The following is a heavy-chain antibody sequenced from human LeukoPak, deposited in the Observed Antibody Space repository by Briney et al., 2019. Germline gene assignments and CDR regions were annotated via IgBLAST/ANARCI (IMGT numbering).Heavy chain of an antibody. J-gene: IGHJ4*02. CDR2: INHSGST. D-gene: IGHD6-6*01. CDR1: GGSFSGYY. Sequence: SETLSLTCAVYGGSFSGYYWSWIRQPPGKGLEWIGEINHSGSTNYNPSLKSRVTISVDTSKNQFSLKLSSVTAADTAVYYCARGRPSKAARHFFDYWGQGTLVTVSS. CDR3: ARGRPSKAARHFFDY. V-gene: IGHV4-34*01.